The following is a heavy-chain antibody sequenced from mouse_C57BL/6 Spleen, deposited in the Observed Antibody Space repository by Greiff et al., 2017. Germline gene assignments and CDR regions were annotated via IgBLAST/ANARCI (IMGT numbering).Heavy chain of an antibody. D-gene: IGHD1-1*01. Sequence: VQLRQSGPELVKPGASVKISCKASGYAFSSSWMNWVKQRPGKGLQWIGRIYPGDGDTNYNGKFKGKATLTADKSSSTAYMQLSSLTSEDSAVYFCARSNYGSSYVSYWGQGTTLTVSS. CDR2: IYPGDGDT. CDR3: ARSNYGSSYVSY. CDR1: GYAFSSSW. J-gene: IGHJ2*01. V-gene: IGHV1-82*01.